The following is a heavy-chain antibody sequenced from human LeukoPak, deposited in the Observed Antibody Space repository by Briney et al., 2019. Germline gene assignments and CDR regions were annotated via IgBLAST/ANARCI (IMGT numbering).Heavy chain of an antibody. V-gene: IGHV3-66*01. CDR1: GFTVSSNY. CDR2: NYSGGST. Sequence: GGSLRLSCAASGFTVSSNYMSWVRQAPGKGLEWVSVNYSGGSTYYADSAKGRFTISRDNSKNTLYLQMNSLRVDDTAVYYCARLDSGYNAYAPFDHWGQGTLVTVSS. J-gene: IGHJ4*02. CDR3: ARLDSGYNAYAPFDH. D-gene: IGHD5-12*01.